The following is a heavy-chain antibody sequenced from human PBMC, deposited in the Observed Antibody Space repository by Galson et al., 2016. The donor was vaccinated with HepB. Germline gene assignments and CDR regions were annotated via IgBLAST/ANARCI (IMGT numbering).Heavy chain of an antibody. J-gene: IGHJ6*02. Sequence: SVKVSCKVSGYTLTELSMHWVRQAPGKGLEWMGGFDPEDGETIYAQTFQGRVTMTEDTSTDTAYMELSSLRSEDTAVYYCATGVAVAGYYYYGMDVWGQGTTVTVSS. D-gene: IGHD6-19*01. CDR2: FDPEDGET. V-gene: IGHV1-24*01. CDR3: ATGVAVAGYYYYGMDV. CDR1: GYTLTELS.